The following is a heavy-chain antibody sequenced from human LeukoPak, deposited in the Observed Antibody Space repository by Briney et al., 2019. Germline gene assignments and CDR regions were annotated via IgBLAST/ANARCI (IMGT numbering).Heavy chain of an antibody. D-gene: IGHD3-22*01. CDR3: ATHSSGFKSYYYYYYMDV. V-gene: IGHV1-24*01. J-gene: IGHJ6*03. CDR2: FDPEDGET. Sequence: GASVKVSCKVSGYTLTELSMHWVRQAPGKGLEWRGGFDPEDGETIYAQKFQGRVTMTEDTSTDTAYMELSSLRSEDTAVYYCATHSSGFKSYYYYYYMDVWGKGTTVTVSS. CDR1: GYTLTELS.